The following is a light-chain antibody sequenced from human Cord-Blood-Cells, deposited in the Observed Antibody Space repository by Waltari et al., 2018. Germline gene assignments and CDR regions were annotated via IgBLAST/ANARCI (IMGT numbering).Light chain of an antibody. V-gene: IGLV2-14*01. J-gene: IGLJ1*01. CDR1: SRDVAGYNY. CDR2: EVS. CDR3: SSYTSSSTGV. Sequence: QSALTQPASVSGSPGPSITISCTGTSRDVAGYNYVSWYQQHPGKAPKLMIYEVSNRPSGVSNRFSGSKSGNTASLTISGLQAEDEADYYCSSYTSSSTGVFGTGTKVTVL.